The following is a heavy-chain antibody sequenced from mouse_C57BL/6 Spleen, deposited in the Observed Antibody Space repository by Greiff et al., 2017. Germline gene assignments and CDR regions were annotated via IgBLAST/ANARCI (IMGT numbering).Heavy chain of an antibody. CDR2: ISDGGSYT. V-gene: IGHV5-4*01. D-gene: IGHD1-1*02. J-gene: IGHJ1*03. Sequence: EVQVVESGGGLVKPGGSLKLSCAASGFTFSSYAMSWVRQTPEKRLEWVATISDGGSYTYYPDNVKGRFTISRDNAKNNRYQQMSNLKSEDAAMYYGARDSDGGGHGWDFDVWGTGTTVTVSS. CDR3: ARDSDGGGHGWDFDV. CDR1: GFTFSSYA.